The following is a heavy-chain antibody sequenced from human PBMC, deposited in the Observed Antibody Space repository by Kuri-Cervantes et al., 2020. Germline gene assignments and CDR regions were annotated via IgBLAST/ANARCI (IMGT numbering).Heavy chain of an antibody. CDR2: IYYSGST. D-gene: IGHD2-2*01. J-gene: IGHJ4*02. CDR3: ARYCSSTCRTFDY. V-gene: IGHV4-31*01. CDR1: GGSFSGYY. Sequence: SETLSLTCAVYGGSFSGYYWSWIRQSPGRGLEWIGYIYYSGSTYYSPSLKSLITISVDTSKNQFSLKLSSVTAADTAVYYCARYCSSTCRTFDYWGQGTLVTVSS.